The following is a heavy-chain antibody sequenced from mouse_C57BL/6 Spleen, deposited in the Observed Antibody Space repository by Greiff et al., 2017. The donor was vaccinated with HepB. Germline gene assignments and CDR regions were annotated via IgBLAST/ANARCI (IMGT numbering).Heavy chain of an antibody. CDR2: IYPSDSET. CDR1: GYTFTSYW. J-gene: IGHJ4*01. CDR3: ARTVVAPYYYAMDY. D-gene: IGHD1-1*01. V-gene: IGHV1-61*01. Sequence: VQLQQPGAELVRPGSSVKLSCKASGYTFTSYWMDWVKQRPGQGLEWIGNIYPSDSETHYNQKFKDKATLTVDKSSSTAYMQLSSLTSEDSAVYYCARTVVAPYYYAMDYWGQGTSVTVSS.